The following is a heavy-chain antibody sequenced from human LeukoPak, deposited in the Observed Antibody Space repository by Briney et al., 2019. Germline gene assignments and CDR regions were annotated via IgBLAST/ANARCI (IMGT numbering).Heavy chain of an antibody. D-gene: IGHD1-26*01. V-gene: IGHV3-7*01. Sequence: GGSLRLSCAASGFTFSSYWMSWVRQAPGKGLEWVANIKQDGSEKYYVDSVKGRFTISRDNAKNSLYLQMDSLRVEDTAVYYCARDPYSGNYGPYYYYYMDVWGKGTTDTISS. J-gene: IGHJ6*03. CDR1: GFTFSSYW. CDR2: IKQDGSEK. CDR3: ARDPYSGNYGPYYYYYMDV.